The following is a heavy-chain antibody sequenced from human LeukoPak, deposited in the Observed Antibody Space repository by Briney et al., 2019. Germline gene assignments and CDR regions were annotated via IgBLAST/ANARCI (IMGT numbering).Heavy chain of an antibody. J-gene: IGHJ4*02. Sequence: GGSLRLSCAASEFTFSSYAMSWVRQAPGKGLAWVSAISGSGTSTYYADSVKGRFTISRDNSKNTLYLQMNSLRAEDTAVYYCAKHSSSWALIAQFDYWGQGTLVTVSS. CDR1: EFTFSSYA. D-gene: IGHD6-6*01. CDR3: AKHSSSWALIAQFDY. CDR2: ISGSGTST. V-gene: IGHV3-23*01.